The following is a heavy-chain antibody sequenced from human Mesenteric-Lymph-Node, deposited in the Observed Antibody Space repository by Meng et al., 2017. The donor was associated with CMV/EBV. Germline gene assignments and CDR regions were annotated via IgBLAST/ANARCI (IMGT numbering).Heavy chain of an antibody. D-gene: IGHD2-8*01. Sequence: VSGGSIISTNWWGWVRQPPGKGLEWIGEIYIGGSSNYNPSLKSRVTISIEKSKNEFSLKLTSVTAADTAVYYCARGRGFPNWYFDLWGRGTLVTVSS. CDR3: ARGRGFPNWYFDL. CDR2: IYIGGSS. CDR1: GGSIISTNW. J-gene: IGHJ2*01. V-gene: IGHV4-4*02.